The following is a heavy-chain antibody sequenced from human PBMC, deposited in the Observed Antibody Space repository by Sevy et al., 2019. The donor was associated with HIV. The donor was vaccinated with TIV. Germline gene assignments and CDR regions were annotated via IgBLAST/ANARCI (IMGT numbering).Heavy chain of an antibody. Sequence: ASVKVSCKASGYTFTSYGISWVRQAPGQGLEWMGWISAYNGNTNYAQKLQGRVTMTTDTSTSTAYMELRSLRSDDTAVYYCAREIGDLWGVYYYYGMDVWGQRTTVTVSS. CDR1: GYTFTSYG. J-gene: IGHJ6*02. CDR3: AREIGDLWGVYYYYGMDV. D-gene: IGHD2-21*01. CDR2: ISAYNGNT. V-gene: IGHV1-18*01.